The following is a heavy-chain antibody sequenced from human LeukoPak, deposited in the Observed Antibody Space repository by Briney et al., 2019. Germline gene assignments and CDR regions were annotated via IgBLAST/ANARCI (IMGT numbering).Heavy chain of an antibody. D-gene: IGHD2-8*01. CDR1: GGSISSSSYY. J-gene: IGHJ4*02. CDR2: IYYSGST. Sequence: PSETLSLTCTVSGGSISSSSYYWGWIRQPPGKGLEWIGSIYYSGSTYYNPSLKSRVTISVDTSKNQFSLKLSPVTAADTAVYYCARRGLMVYAIVYWGQGTLVTVSS. V-gene: IGHV4-39*01. CDR3: ARRGLMVYAIVY.